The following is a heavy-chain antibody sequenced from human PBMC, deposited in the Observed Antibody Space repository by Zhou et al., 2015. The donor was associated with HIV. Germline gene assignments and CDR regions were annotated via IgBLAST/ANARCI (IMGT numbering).Heavy chain of an antibody. CDR3: GRGTRYRQYYYYGMAV. CDR2: IVPVFGTS. CDR1: GASFSNYA. Sequence: QVRLVQSGPEVKKPGSSVTVSCKASGASFSNYAITWVRQAPGQGLEWMGGIVPVFGTSDHAQKFQGRVTITADESTSTAYMELSSLRSEDTAVYYCGRGTRYRQYYYYGMAVWGQGTTVIVSS. V-gene: IGHV1-69*01. J-gene: IGHJ6*02. D-gene: IGHD3-9*01.